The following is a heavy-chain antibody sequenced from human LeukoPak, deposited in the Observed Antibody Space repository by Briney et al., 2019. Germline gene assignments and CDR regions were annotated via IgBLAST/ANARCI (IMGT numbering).Heavy chain of an antibody. CDR3: ASSGSYRFDY. D-gene: IGHD1-26*01. V-gene: IGHV3-7*01. CDR1: GFTFSSYW. CDR2: INHNGNVN. Sequence: GGSLRLSCAASGFTFSSYWMNWARQAPGKGLEWVASINHNGNVNYYVDSVKGRFTISRDNAKNSLYLQMNSLRDEDTAVYYCASSGSYRFDYWGQGPLVTVSS. J-gene: IGHJ4*02.